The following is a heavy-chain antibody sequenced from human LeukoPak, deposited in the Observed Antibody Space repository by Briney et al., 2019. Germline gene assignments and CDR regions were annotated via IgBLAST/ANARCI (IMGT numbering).Heavy chain of an antibody. J-gene: IGHJ4*02. Sequence: GRSLRLSCAASGFIFSSYAMHWVRQAPGKGPEWVAIIWFDGSNKYYAESVEGRFTISRDNSKNTLYLQMNSLRAEDTAVYFCARGLGYSYGYGIDYWGQGTLVIASS. CDR2: IWFDGSNK. CDR3: ARGLGYSYGYGIDY. D-gene: IGHD5-18*01. CDR1: GFIFSSYA. V-gene: IGHV3-33*01.